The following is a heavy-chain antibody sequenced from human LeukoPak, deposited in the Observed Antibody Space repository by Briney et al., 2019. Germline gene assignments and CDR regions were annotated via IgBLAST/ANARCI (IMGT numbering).Heavy chain of an antibody. D-gene: IGHD1-14*01. V-gene: IGHV4-59*01. CDR3: ARVRGGPLPYYAFDI. J-gene: IGHJ3*02. CDR1: GGSFSGYY. Sequence: KASETLSLTCAVYGGSFSGYYWSWIRQPPGKRLEWIGNIHYSGSTNYNPSLKSRVTISVDTSKNQFSLKLSSVTAADTAVYYCARVRGGPLPYYAFDIWGQGTMVTVSS. CDR2: IHYSGST.